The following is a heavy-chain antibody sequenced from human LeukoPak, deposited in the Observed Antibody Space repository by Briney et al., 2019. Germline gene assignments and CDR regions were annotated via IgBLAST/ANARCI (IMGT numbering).Heavy chain of an antibody. V-gene: IGHV3-7*01. D-gene: IGHD3-22*01. CDR1: GFTFSSYW. CDR3: ARGYYYDSSGYYASN. J-gene: IGHJ4*02. Sequence: PGGSQRLSCAASGFTFSSYWMSWVRQAPGKGLEWVANIKQDGSEKYYVDSVKGRFTMSRDNAKNSLYLQMNSLRAEDTAVYYCARGYYYDSSGYYASNWGQGTLVTVSS. CDR2: IKQDGSEK.